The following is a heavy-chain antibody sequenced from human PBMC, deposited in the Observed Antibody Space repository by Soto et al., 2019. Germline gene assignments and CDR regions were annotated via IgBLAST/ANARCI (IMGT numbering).Heavy chain of an antibody. Sequence: VKVSCKASGYTFTSYAMHWVRQAPGQRLEWMGWINAGNGNTKYSQKFQGRVTITRDTSASTAYMELSSLRSEDTAVYYCARMVGRGVWGSYRPDAFDIWGQGTMVTVSS. V-gene: IGHV1-3*01. CDR2: INAGNGNT. CDR3: ARMVGRGVWGSYRPDAFDI. D-gene: IGHD3-16*02. J-gene: IGHJ3*02. CDR1: GYTFTSYA.